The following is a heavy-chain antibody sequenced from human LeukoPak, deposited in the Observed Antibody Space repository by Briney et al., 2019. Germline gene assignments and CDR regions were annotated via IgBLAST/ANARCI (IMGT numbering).Heavy chain of an antibody. Sequence: PSETLSLTCTVSGGSISSYCWSWIRQPPGKGLEWIGYIYYSGSTNYNPSLKSRVTISVDTSKNQFSLKLSSVTAADTAVYYCARDPCSGGSCYSGRYNWFDPWGQGTLVTVSS. CDR2: IYYSGST. CDR1: GGSISSYC. V-gene: IGHV4-59*01. D-gene: IGHD2-15*01. CDR3: ARDPCSGGSCYSGRYNWFDP. J-gene: IGHJ5*02.